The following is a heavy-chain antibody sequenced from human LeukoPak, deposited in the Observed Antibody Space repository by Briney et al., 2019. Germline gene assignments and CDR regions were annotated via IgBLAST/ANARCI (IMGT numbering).Heavy chain of an antibody. CDR2: ISYDGSNK. D-gene: IGHD4-11*01. CDR1: GFTFSSYA. Sequence: QPGRSLRLSCAASGFTFSSYAMHWVRQAPGKGLEWVAVISYDGSNKYYADSVKGRFTISRDNSKNTLYLQMNSLRAEDTAMYYCARGLPPVMKYYFDYWGQGTLVTVSS. CDR3: ARGLPPVMKYYFDY. V-gene: IGHV3-30-3*01. J-gene: IGHJ4*02.